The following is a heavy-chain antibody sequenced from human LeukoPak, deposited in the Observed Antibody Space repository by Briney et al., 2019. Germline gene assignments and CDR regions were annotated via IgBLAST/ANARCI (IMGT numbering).Heavy chain of an antibody. D-gene: IGHD2-2*01. CDR1: GGSISSSSYY. V-gene: IGHV4-39*01. Sequence: PSETLSLTCTVSGGSISSSSYYWGWIRQPPGKGLEWIGSFYYSGGTYYTPSLKSRVTISVDTSKNQFSLKLSSVTAADTAVYYCASQAPRNRYCSSTSCYPFDYWGQGTLVTVSS. CDR3: ASQAPRNRYCSSTSCYPFDY. J-gene: IGHJ4*02. CDR2: FYYSGGT.